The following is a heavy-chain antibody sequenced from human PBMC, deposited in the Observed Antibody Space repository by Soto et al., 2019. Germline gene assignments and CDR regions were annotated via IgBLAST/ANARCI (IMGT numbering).Heavy chain of an antibody. V-gene: IGHV2-5*01. CDR3: ARGLSTLPVSAFDI. CDR2: IYWSGDE. D-gene: IGHD3-16*02. CDR1: GLSLSLSGVG. Sequence: YGPTLGNPTQTLTLNCSFSGLSLSLSGVGVCWILQSPGKALEWLALIYWSGDEHYRPSLKSRLSIIKDTSKNHVVLIMTDMDPVDTATYYCARGLSTLPVSAFDIWGQGTMVIVSS. J-gene: IGHJ3*02.